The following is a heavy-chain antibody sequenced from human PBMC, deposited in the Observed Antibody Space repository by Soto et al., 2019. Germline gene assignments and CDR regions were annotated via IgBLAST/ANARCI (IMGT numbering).Heavy chain of an antibody. J-gene: IGHJ4*02. V-gene: IGHV1-69*04. Sequence: GASVKVSCKASGGTFSSYTMSWVRQAPGQGLEWMGRIIPILGIANYAQKFQGRVTITADKSTSTAYMELSSLRSEDTAVYYCAREGRYYDILTGYQYYFDYWGQGTLVPVSS. D-gene: IGHD3-9*01. CDR2: IIPILGIA. CDR3: AREGRYYDILTGYQYYFDY. CDR1: GGTFSSYT.